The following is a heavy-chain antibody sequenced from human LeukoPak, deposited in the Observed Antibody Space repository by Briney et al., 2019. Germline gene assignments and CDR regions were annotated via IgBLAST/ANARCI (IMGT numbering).Heavy chain of an antibody. D-gene: IGHD5-24*01. CDR3: AKDPRDGGSYFDY. V-gene: IGHV3-23*01. Sequence: GGSLRLSCAASGFTFSSYAMSWVRQAPGKGLEWVSAISGSGGSTYYADSVKGRFTISRDNFKNTLYLQMNSLRAEDTAVYYCAKDPRDGGSYFDYWGQGTLVTVSS. CDR1: GFTFSSYA. J-gene: IGHJ4*02. CDR2: ISGSGGST.